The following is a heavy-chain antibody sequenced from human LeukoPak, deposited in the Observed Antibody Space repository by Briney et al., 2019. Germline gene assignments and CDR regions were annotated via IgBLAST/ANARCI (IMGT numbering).Heavy chain of an antibody. Sequence: SGTLSLTCAVSGDSISSTNWWSWVRQPPGKGLEWIGEIYHSGDTNYNPSLESRVTISVDKSKNQFSLKLTSVTAADTAVYYCARDLSPVVRASPMGYWGQGTLVTVSS. CDR3: ARDLSPVVRASPMGY. J-gene: IGHJ4*02. CDR1: GDSISSTNW. V-gene: IGHV4-4*02. CDR2: IYHSGDT. D-gene: IGHD3-10*01.